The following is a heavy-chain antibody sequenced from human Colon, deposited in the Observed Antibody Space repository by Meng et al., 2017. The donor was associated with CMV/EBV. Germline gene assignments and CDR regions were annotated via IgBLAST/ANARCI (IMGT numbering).Heavy chain of an antibody. CDR2: IKEKIDSGTT. D-gene: IGHD3-10*01. Sequence: SISCAASGLNFSNAGMTWVRQDAGKGMEWVGRIKEKIDSGTTDYAESVKGRFSISRDDSKNILYLQMNSLKSEDTAVYFCATFARGYWGQGTLVTVSS. V-gene: IGHV3-15*01. CDR3: ATFARGY. J-gene: IGHJ4*02. CDR1: GLNFSNAG.